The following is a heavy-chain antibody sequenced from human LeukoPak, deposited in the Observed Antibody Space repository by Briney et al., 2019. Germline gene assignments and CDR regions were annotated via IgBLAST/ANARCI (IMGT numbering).Heavy chain of an antibody. CDR2: IRYDGSTK. CDR1: GFTFSTYG. CDR3: AKGTEDPEYYFDY. Sequence: QAGGSLRLSCAASGFTFSTYGMYWVRQAPGKGLEWVAYIRYDGSTKYYADSVKGRFTISRDNSKNTLYLQMNSLRAEDTAVYYCAKGTEDPEYYFDYWGQGTLVTVSS. J-gene: IGHJ4*02. V-gene: IGHV3-30*02. D-gene: IGHD2-15*01.